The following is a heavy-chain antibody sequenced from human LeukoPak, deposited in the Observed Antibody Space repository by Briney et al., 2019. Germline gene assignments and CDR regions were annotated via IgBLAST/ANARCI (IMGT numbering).Heavy chain of an antibody. CDR1: GYSFTSYW. CDR2: IYPGDSDT. Sequence: GESLKISCKGSGYSFTSYWIGWVRQMPGKGLEWMGIIYPGDSDTRYSPSFQGQVTISADKSISTAYLQWSSLKASDTAMYYCARRGYYDSSGYYPSEDAFDIWGQGTMVTVSS. CDR3: ARRGYYDSSGYYPSEDAFDI. D-gene: IGHD3-22*01. V-gene: IGHV5-51*01. J-gene: IGHJ3*02.